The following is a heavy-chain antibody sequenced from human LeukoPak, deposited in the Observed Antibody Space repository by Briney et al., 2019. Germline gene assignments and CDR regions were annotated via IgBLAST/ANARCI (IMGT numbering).Heavy chain of an antibody. Sequence: GRSLRLSCAASGFTFSGYGMHWVRQAPGKGLEWVAVISYDGSNKYYADSVKGRFTISRDNSKNTLYLQMNSLRAEDTAVYYCAKDSGGYTYVFDYWGQGTLVTVSS. V-gene: IGHV3-30*18. J-gene: IGHJ4*02. CDR3: AKDSGGYTYVFDY. D-gene: IGHD5-18*01. CDR2: ISYDGSNK. CDR1: GFTFSGYG.